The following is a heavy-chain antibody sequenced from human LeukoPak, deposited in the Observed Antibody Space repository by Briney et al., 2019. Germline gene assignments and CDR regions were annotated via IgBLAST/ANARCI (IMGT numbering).Heavy chain of an antibody. Sequence: GGSLTLSCAASGFTFSTYWMHWVRQAPGKGLVWVSRFNGGGNTATYADSVKGRFTISRDNAKNTLYLQMNSLRPEDTAVYYCARGGYYGSGSYDYWGQGTLVTVSS. V-gene: IGHV3-74*01. CDR3: ARGGYYGSGSYDY. D-gene: IGHD3-10*01. CDR1: GFTFSTYW. J-gene: IGHJ4*02. CDR2: FNGGGNTA.